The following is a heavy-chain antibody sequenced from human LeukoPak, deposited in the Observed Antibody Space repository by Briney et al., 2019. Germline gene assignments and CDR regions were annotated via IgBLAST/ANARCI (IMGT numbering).Heavy chain of an antibody. D-gene: IGHD1-26*01. CDR1: GFTFSSYG. J-gene: IGHJ4*02. V-gene: IGHV3-23*01. CDR3: VKDPWELDY. Sequence: PGGSLRLSCAASGFTFSSYGMSWVRQAPGKGLEWVSSISGSGGSTYFADSVKGRFTISRDNSKNTLYLQMNSLRAEDSAMYYCVKDPWELDYWGQGTPVTVSS. CDR2: ISGSGGST.